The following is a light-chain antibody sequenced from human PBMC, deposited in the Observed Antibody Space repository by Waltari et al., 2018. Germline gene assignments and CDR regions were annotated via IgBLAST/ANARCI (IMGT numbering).Light chain of an antibody. Sequence: QAGLTQSPSMSRDLRQTPTLTCIGSSDNVGNQDAAWLQQHQGQPPKLPFHRSLKRPLGIPDRFSASRSDNVATLTINGLQPEDEAVYHCSAWDTALDAWVFGGGTSLTVL. V-gene: IGLV10-54*04. J-gene: IGLJ3*02. CDR3: SAWDTALDAWV. CDR2: RSL. CDR1: SDNVGNQD.